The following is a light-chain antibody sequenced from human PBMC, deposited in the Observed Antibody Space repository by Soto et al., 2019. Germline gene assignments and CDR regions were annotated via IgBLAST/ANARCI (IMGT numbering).Light chain of an antibody. J-gene: IGKJ5*01. V-gene: IGKV3-11*01. Sequence: EIVWTQSPATLSVSPGERATLSGRASQSVSSYLAWYQQKPGQAPRLLIYDASNRATGIPARFSGSGSGTDLPLTISSLEPEDFAVYYCQQRSNWPPNFGQGTRLEIK. CDR2: DAS. CDR3: QQRSNWPPN. CDR1: QSVSSY.